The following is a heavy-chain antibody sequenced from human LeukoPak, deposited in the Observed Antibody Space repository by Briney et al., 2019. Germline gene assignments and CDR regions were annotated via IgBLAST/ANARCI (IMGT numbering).Heavy chain of an antibody. Sequence: PSETLSLTCAVYGGSFSDYWYAWIRQSPGKGLEWMGEINHSGTTTYIPSLKSRVSMSVDTSKNQLSLSLRSVTAADTAVYYCARGQGYWGQGTLVTVSS. CDR2: INHSGTT. V-gene: IGHV4-34*01. CDR1: GGSFSDYW. CDR3: ARGQGY. J-gene: IGHJ4*02.